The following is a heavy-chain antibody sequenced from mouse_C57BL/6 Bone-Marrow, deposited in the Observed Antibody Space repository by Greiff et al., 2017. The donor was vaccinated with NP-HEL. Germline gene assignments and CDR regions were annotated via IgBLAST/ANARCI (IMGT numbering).Heavy chain of an antibody. J-gene: IGHJ4*01. Sequence: VQLQQSGPELVKPGASVKIPCKASGYTFTDYNMDWVKQSHGKSLEWIGDINPNNGGTIYNQKFKGKATLTVDKSSSTAYMELRSLTSEDTAVYYCARPLYDYDGAMDYWGQGTSVTVSS. CDR1: GYTFTDYN. D-gene: IGHD2-4*01. V-gene: IGHV1-18*01. CDR3: ARPLYDYDGAMDY. CDR2: INPNNGGT.